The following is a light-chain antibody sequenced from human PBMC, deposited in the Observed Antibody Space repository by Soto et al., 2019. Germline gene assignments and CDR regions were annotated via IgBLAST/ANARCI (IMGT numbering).Light chain of an antibody. Sequence: QPVLTQPASLSGSPGQSITISCTGTSGDVGAYKYVSWFQQRPGKAPKLMIYDASYRPSGVSNRFSGSKSGNTASLTISGLQAEDEADYYCNSFTTSSTWVFGGGTKLTVL. CDR3: NSFTTSSTWV. CDR1: SGDVGAYKY. V-gene: IGLV2-14*03. CDR2: DAS. J-gene: IGLJ3*02.